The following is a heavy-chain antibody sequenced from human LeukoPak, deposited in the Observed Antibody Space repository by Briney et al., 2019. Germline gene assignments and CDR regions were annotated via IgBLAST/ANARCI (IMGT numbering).Heavy chain of an antibody. D-gene: IGHD1-26*01. CDR2: IYYSGST. V-gene: IGHV4-39*07. J-gene: IGHJ4*02. Sequence: PSETLSLTCTVSGGSISSSSYYWGWIRQPPGKGLEWIGSIYYSGSTNYNPSLKSRVTISVDTSKNQFSLKLSSVTAADTAVYYCARGLRWELLSWGQGTLVTVSS. CDR3: ARGLRWELLS. CDR1: GGSISSSSYY.